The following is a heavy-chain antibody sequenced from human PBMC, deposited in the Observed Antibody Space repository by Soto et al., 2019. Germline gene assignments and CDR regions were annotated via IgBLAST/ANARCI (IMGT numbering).Heavy chain of an antibody. V-gene: IGHV3-7*04. J-gene: IGHJ3*02. Sequence: GGSLRLSCAASGFTFSNHYISWVRQAPGKGLERVANIKQDGSAKYYVDSVKGRFTISRDNAKKLLYLHMNSLRVEDTAVYYCAREGDAFGIWGQGTMVTVSS. CDR3: AREGDAFGI. CDR1: GFTFSNHY. CDR2: IKQDGSAK.